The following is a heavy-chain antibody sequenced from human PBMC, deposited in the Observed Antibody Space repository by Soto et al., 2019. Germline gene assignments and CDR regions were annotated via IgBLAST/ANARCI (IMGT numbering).Heavy chain of an antibody. CDR1: GGTFSSYA. D-gene: IGHD1-7*01. J-gene: IGHJ6*02. V-gene: IGHV1-69*01. CDR2: ITPVFGTA. Sequence: QVQLVQSGAEVKKPGSSVKVSCKASGGTFSSYAISWVRQAPGQGLEWMGGITPVFGTANYAQKFQGRVTITADESTTTDYMELSSLRSEDTAVYFCAREYNWNYVRYGMDVWGQGTTVTVSS. CDR3: AREYNWNYVRYGMDV.